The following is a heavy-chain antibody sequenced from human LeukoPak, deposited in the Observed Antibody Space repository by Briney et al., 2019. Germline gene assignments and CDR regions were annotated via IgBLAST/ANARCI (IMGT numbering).Heavy chain of an antibody. V-gene: IGHV3-48*03. CDR3: ARRYCSSTSCLLDC. CDR1: GFTFSSYE. J-gene: IGHJ4*02. D-gene: IGHD2-2*01. CDR2: ISSTSGSTI. Sequence: PGGSLRLSCAASGFTFSSYEMNWVRQAPGKGLEWVSYISSTSGSTIYYADSVKGRFSISRDNAKNSLYLQMNSLRAEDTAVYYCARRYCSSTSCLLDCWGQGTLVTVSS.